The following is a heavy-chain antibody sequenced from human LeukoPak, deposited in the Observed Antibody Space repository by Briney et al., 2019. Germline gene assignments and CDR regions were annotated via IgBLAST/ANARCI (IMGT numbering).Heavy chain of an antibody. J-gene: IGHJ4*02. Sequence: GGSLRLSCSASGFTFSSYSMRWVRQAPGKGLEYVSAITSNGGSTYYADSVKGRFTISRDNSKNTLYLQMSSLRAEDTAVYYCWGYSKGYYFDYWGQGTLVTVSS. V-gene: IGHV3-64D*06. D-gene: IGHD7-27*01. CDR1: GFTFSSYS. CDR3: WGYSKGYYFDY. CDR2: ITSNGGST.